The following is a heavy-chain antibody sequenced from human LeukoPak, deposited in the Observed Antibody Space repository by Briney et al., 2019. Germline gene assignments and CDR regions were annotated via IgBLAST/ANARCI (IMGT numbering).Heavy chain of an antibody. CDR1: GVSISTDNFY. CDR3: ARHRESDFGYYYYMDV. CDR2: FYYSGTT. J-gene: IGHJ6*03. D-gene: IGHD4-17*01. Sequence: SETLSLTCTVSGVSISTDNFYWGWIRQPPGKGLEWIGTFYYSGTTYYNPSLKSRLPISVDTSKNQFSLKLSSVTAADTSVYYCARHRESDFGYYYYMDVWGKGTTVTVSS. V-gene: IGHV4-39*01.